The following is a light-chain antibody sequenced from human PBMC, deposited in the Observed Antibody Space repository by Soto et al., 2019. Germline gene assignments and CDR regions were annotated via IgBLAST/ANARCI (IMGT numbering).Light chain of an antibody. CDR3: SSYAGSNNQV. CDR1: SSDVGGYNY. Sequence: QSVLTQPPSASRSPGQSVTISCTGTSSDVGGYNYVSWYQQHPGRAPKLMIYEVSKRPSGVPARFSGSKSGNTASLTVSGLQTEDEAAYYCSSYAGSNNQVFGTGTKVTVL. V-gene: IGLV2-8*02. J-gene: IGLJ1*01. CDR2: EVS.